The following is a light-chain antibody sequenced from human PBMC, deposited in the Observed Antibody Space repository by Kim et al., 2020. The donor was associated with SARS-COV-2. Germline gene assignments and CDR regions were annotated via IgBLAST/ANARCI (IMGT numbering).Light chain of an antibody. CDR2: DKT. V-gene: IGLV3-19*01. J-gene: IGLJ3*02. CDR1: SLRSFY. CDR3: HSRDRRGDHWV. Sequence: SSELTQDPAVSVALGKTVRITCQGDSLRSFYASWFQQKPGQAPVVVIYDKTNRPSGIPDRFSGSTSGNTASLTITGAQAEDEADYYCHSRDRRGDHWVFG.